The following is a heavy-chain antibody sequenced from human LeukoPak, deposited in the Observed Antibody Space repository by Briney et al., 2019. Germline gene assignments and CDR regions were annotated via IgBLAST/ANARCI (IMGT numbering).Heavy chain of an antibody. Sequence: GGSLRLSCAASGFTFSSYAMSWVRQAPGKGLEWVSAISGSGGSTYYADSVKGRFTISRDNSKNTLYLQMNSLRAEDTAVYYCAKDRDYGGNLYYYYGMDVWDQGTTVTVSS. CDR2: ISGSGGST. CDR1: GFTFSSYA. V-gene: IGHV3-23*01. D-gene: IGHD4-23*01. J-gene: IGHJ6*02. CDR3: AKDRDYGGNLYYYYGMDV.